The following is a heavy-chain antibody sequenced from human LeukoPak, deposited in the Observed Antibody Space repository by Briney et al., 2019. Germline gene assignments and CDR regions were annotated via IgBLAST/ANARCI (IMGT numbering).Heavy chain of an antibody. D-gene: IGHD2-15*01. CDR3: ASKGRYCSGGSCYPSVY. CDR1: GFTVSSNY. CDR2: IYSGGST. J-gene: IGHJ4*02. Sequence: GGSLRLSCAASGFTVSSNYMSWVRQAPGKGLEWVSVIYSGGSTYYADSVKGRFTISRDNSKNTLYLQMNSLRAEDTAVYYCASKGRYCSGGSCYPSVYWGQGTLVTVSS. V-gene: IGHV3-66*01.